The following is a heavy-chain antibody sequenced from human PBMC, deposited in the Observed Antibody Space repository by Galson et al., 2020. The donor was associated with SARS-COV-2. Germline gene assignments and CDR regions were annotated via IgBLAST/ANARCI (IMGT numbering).Heavy chain of an antibody. V-gene: IGHV3-21*01. D-gene: IGHD3-3*01. J-gene: IGHJ4*02. CDR3: ARSTVGYVEWLLSLVDY. Sequence: GGSLRLSCAASGFTFSSYSMNWVRQAPGKGLEWVSSISSSSSYIYYADSVKGRFTISRDNAKNSLYLQMNSLRAEDTAVYYCARSTVGYVEWLLSLVDYWGQGTLVTVSS. CDR1: GFTFSSYS. CDR2: ISSSSSYI.